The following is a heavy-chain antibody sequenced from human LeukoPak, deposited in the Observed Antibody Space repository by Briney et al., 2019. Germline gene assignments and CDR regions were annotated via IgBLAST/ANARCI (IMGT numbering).Heavy chain of an antibody. V-gene: IGHV3-23*01. CDR1: GFTFSNYA. CDR2: ISDSGGST. J-gene: IGHJ4*02. CDR3: AKESMVLAAAFDY. D-gene: IGHD6-13*01. Sequence: GGSLRLSCAASGFTFSNYAMSWVRQAPGKGLEWVSAISDSGGSTYYADSVKGRFTISRDNSKSTLYLQMNSLRAEDTAVYYCAKESMVLAAAFDYWGQGTLVTVSS.